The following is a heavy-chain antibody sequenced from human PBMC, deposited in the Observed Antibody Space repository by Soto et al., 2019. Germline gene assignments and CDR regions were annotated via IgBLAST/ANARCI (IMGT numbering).Heavy chain of an antibody. CDR1: GFTFSSYA. Sequence: EVQLLESGGGLVQPGGSLRLSCAASGFTFSSYAMSWVRQAPWKGLEWVSAISGSGGSTYYADSVKGRFTISRDNSKNTLYLQMNSLRAEDTAVYYCAKSPIFGVAVGDFDYWGQGTLVTVSS. J-gene: IGHJ4*02. CDR2: ISGSGGST. V-gene: IGHV3-23*01. D-gene: IGHD3-3*01. CDR3: AKSPIFGVAVGDFDY.